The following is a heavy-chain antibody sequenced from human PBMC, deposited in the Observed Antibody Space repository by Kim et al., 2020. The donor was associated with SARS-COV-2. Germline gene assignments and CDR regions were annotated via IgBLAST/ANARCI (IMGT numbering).Heavy chain of an antibody. Sequence: SESLSLTCTVSGGSISSYYLSWIRQPPGKGLEWIGYIYYSGSTNYNPSLKSRVTISVDTSKNQFSLKLSSVTAADTAVYYCARGGAAAGTGFGGGRYFDLWGRGTLVTVSS. CDR2: IYYSGST. V-gene: IGHV4-59*01. D-gene: IGHD6-13*01. CDR1: GGSISSYY. CDR3: ARGGAAAGTGFGGGRYFDL. J-gene: IGHJ2*01.